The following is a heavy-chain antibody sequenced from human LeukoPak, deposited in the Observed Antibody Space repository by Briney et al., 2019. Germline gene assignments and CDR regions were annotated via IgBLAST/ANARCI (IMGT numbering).Heavy chain of an antibody. Sequence: GASVKVSCKASGRTFSSYTISWVRQAPGQGLEWMGRIIPILGITNYAQKFQGRVTITADKSTSTAYMELSSMRSEDTAVYYCARRSGSYMRHYWGQGTLVTVSS. D-gene: IGHD3-10*01. CDR3: ARRSGSYMRHY. V-gene: IGHV1-69*02. CDR1: GRTFSSYT. CDR2: IIPILGIT. J-gene: IGHJ4*02.